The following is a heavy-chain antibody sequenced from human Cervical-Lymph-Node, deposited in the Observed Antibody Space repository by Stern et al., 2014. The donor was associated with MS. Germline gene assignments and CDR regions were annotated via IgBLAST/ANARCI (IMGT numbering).Heavy chain of an antibody. J-gene: IGHJ5*02. D-gene: IGHD2-15*01. CDR3: ARDDCSAGSCYAGGWFDH. V-gene: IGHV4-4*07. Sequence: QVQLQESGPGLVKPSETLSLTCTVSGVSIKNYYWSWIRQPAGKGLEWIGRIFPVGNTNSNHSLKSRISLSLDTSKNQFSLKLSSVTAADTAVYFCARDDCSAGSCYAGGWFDHWGPGTLVTVSS. CDR1: GVSIKNYY. CDR2: IFPVGNT.